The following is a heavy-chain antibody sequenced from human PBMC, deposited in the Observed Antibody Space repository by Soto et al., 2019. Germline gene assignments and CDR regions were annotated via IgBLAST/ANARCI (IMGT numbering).Heavy chain of an antibody. D-gene: IGHD5-12*01. Sequence: QVQLQESGPGLVKPSGTLSLTCAVSSGYITSSNWWSWVRQPPGKGLEWIGEVSHRGNTNYIPSLKSRVTISVDKSRNQFSLRLNSVTAADTAVYYCARNLYGGYDFDYWGQGTLVTVSS. V-gene: IGHV4-4*02. CDR1: SGYITSSNW. J-gene: IGHJ4*02. CDR3: ARNLYGGYDFDY. CDR2: VSHRGNT.